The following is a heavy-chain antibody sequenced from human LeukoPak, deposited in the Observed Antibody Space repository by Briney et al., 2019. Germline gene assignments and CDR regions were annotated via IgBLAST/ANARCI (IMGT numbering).Heavy chain of an antibody. V-gene: IGHV3-7*03. CDR1: GFTFSSYW. CDR3: ARDKSVILLYYYGTDV. D-gene: IGHD3-22*01. CDR2: IKQDGSEK. J-gene: IGHJ6*02. Sequence: GGSLRLSCAASGFTFSSYWMSWVRQAPGKGLEWVANIKQDGSEKYYVDSVKGRFTISRDNAKNSLYLQMNSLRAEDTAVYYCARDKSVILLYYYGTDVWGQGTTVTVSS.